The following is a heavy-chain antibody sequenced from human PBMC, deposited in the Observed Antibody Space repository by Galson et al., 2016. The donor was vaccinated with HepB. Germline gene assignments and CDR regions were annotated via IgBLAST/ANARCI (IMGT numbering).Heavy chain of an antibody. CDR3: ARVRCISPTCHNFDC. J-gene: IGHJ4*02. V-gene: IGHV3-53*01. CDR1: GFIVSDNY. CDR2: IYSGGKT. D-gene: IGHD2-2*01. Sequence: SLRLSCAGSGFIVSDNYMSWVRQAPGKGLEWVSVIYSGGKTYFAAPMKGRFSITRDNAKNTPFLHMNSLRAEDTAAYYCARVRCISPTCHNFDCWGQGTLVTVSS.